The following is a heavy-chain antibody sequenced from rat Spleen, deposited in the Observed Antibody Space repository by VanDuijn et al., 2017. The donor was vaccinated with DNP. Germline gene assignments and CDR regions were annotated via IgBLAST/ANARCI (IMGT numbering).Heavy chain of an antibody. CDR3: ASTLVNYGTYGYYAMDA. D-gene: IGHD1-3*01. CDR1: GFTFSDYY. Sequence: VQLVESGGGLVQPGRSLKLSCAASGFTFSDYYMAWVRQAPGKGLEWIAAISSGGSTYYNSALKSRLSISRDTSKSQVFLKMNSLETEDTAIYFCASTLVNYGTYGYYAMDAWGQGVMVTVSS. J-gene: IGHJ4*01. CDR2: ISSGGST. V-gene: IGHV2S12*01.